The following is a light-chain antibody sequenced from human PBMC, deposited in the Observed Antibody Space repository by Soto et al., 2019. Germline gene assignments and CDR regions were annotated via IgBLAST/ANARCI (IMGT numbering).Light chain of an antibody. CDR1: QSIRNF. V-gene: IGKV3-11*01. Sequence: EIVLTQSPGTLSLSPGDRATLSCRASQSIRNFLAWYQQKPGQAPRLLIYDASNRASGIPPRFSGSGSGTDFTLTISSLQSEDFAVYYCQQYNFLPTFGQGTKVE. CDR3: QQYNFLPT. CDR2: DAS. J-gene: IGKJ1*01.